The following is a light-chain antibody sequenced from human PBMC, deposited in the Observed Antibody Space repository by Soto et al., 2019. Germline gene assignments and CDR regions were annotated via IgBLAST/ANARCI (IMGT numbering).Light chain of an antibody. CDR2: GAS. CDR1: QSVSTN. CDR3: QQYDTWPRT. Sequence: IVMTQSPASLSVPPWERATPSWRASQSVSTNFAWYLQKPGQAPRLLIYGASTRATAVPARFTASGSGTEFTLSISSLQSDDFGVYYCQQYDTWPRTFGQGTKVDIK. J-gene: IGKJ1*01. V-gene: IGKV3-15*01.